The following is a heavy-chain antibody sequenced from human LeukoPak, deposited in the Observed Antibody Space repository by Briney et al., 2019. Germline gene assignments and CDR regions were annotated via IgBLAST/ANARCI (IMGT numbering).Heavy chain of an antibody. CDR1: GYTFITHG. D-gene: IGHD6-19*01. J-gene: IGHJ6*02. CDR3: ARVGYSSGWYNQDYYYYYGMDV. V-gene: IGHV1-18*01. CDR2: ISAYNGNT. Sequence: GASVKVSCKASGYTFITHGITWVRQAPGQGLEWMGWISAYNGNTNYAQKLQGRVTMTTDTSTSTAYMELSSLRSEDTAVYYCARVGYSSGWYNQDYYYYYGMDVWGQGTTVTVSS.